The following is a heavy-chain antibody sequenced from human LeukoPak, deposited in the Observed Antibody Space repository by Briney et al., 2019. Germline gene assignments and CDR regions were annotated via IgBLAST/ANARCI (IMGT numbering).Heavy chain of an antibody. J-gene: IGHJ3*02. CDR1: LGSISSYY. V-gene: IGHV4-59*01. CDR2: IYYSGST. Sequence: SETLSLTCTVSLGSISSYYWSWIRQPPGKGLKWIGYIYYSGSTKYKPSLKSRATISVHTSKNQFSLKLSSVTSADTAVYYCASASLNIYAFDIWGQGTMVTVSS. D-gene: IGHD2/OR15-2a*01. CDR3: ASASLNIYAFDI.